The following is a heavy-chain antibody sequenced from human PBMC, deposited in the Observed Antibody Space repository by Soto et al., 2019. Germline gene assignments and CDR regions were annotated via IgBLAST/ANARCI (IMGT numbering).Heavy chain of an antibody. V-gene: IGHV3-23*01. J-gene: IGHJ4*02. CDR2: ISGSGETP. CDR1: GFIFSNYP. Sequence: EVQLLESGGGLVQPGGSLRLSCAASGFIFSNYPMTWVRQAPGRGLEWVAGISGSGETPYYADSVKGRFTISRDNFQNTLHLQMSSLRADDTAVYYCAKDRRITMVRGFLRSLDHWGQGALVTVSS. D-gene: IGHD3-10*01. CDR3: AKDRRITMVRGFLRSLDH.